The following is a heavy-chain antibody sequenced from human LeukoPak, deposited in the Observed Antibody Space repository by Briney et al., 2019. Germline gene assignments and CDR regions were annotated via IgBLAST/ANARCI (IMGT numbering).Heavy chain of an antibody. D-gene: IGHD5-12*01. CDR3: ARDRSIGGGYSGYGEPTH. J-gene: IGHJ4*02. V-gene: IGHV3-30-3*01. Sequence: PGGSLRLSCAASGFTFSSYAMHWVRQAPGKGLEWVAVISYDGSNKYYADSVKGRFTISRDNSKNTLYLQMNSLRAEDTAVYYCARDRSIGGGYSGYGEPTHWGQGTLVTVSS. CDR2: ISYDGSNK. CDR1: GFTFSSYA.